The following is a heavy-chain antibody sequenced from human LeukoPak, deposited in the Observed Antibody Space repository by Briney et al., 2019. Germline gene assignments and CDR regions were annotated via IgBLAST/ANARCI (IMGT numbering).Heavy chain of an antibody. V-gene: IGHV4-59*01. D-gene: IGHD1-26*01. CDR2: IYYSGST. CDR1: GGSISSYY. CDR3: ARAGGVGATNYFDY. Sequence: SETLSLTCTVSGGSISSYYWSWIRQPPGKGLEWIGYIYYSGSTSYNPSLKSRVTISVDTSKNQFSLKLSSVTAADTAVYYCARAGGVGATNYFDYWGQGTLVTVSS. J-gene: IGHJ4*02.